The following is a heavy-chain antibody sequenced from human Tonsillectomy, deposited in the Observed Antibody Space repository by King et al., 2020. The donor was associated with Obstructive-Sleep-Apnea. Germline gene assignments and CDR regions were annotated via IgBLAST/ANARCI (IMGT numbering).Heavy chain of an antibody. V-gene: IGHV3-23*04. D-gene: IGHD4-17*01. CDR2: ISGSGGST. CDR1: GFTFSSYA. Sequence: VQLVESGGGLVQPGGSLRLSCAASGFTFSSYAMSWVRQAPGKGLEWVSGISGSGGSTYYADSVKGRFTISRDNSKNTLDLQMNSLRAEDTAVYYCAKTPTDYGDYAVTEVFDYWGQGTLVTVSS. J-gene: IGHJ4*02. CDR3: AKTPTDYGDYAVTEVFDY.